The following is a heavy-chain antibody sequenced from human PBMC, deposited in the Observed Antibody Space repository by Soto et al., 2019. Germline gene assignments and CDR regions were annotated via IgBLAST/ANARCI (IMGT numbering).Heavy chain of an antibody. CDR2: IKSDGSGT. D-gene: IGHD3-22*01. V-gene: IGHV3-74*01. Sequence: EVQLVESGGGLVQLGGSLRLSCAASGFTFSTYWMHWVRQAPGKGPVWVSRIKSDGSGTYYADSVEGRFTISRDNAQNTVSLQMNSLRVEDTAVYYCARGDGEHYDRNGDPGRHWGQGALVTVSS. CDR3: ARGDGEHYDRNGDPGRH. CDR1: GFTFSTYW. J-gene: IGHJ4*02.